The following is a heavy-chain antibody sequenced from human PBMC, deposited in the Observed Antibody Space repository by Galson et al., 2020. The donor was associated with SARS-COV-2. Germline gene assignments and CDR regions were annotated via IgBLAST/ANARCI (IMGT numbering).Heavy chain of an antibody. CDR3: ARAGYSSTWTVGDDFDV. CDR2: ILTDGNSK. V-gene: IGHV3-30*03. D-gene: IGHD4-4*01. J-gene: IGHJ3*01. Sequence: GESLKIPCAASGFTFSNFGMHWVRQAPGKGLEWVAVILTDGNSKYDADSVKGRFTISRNNSNNPLYLQVNSMRPDDTAVYVCARAGYSSTWTVGDDFDVWGQGARVAVSS. CDR1: GFTFSNFG.